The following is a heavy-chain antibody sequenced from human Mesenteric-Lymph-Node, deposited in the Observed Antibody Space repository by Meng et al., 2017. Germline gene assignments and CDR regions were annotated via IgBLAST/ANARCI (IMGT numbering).Heavy chain of an antibody. CDR2: ISYDGSNK. V-gene: IGHV3-30-3*01. CDR3: AKDQTKYDSSGYYLDY. Sequence: RSLRLSCAASGFTFSSYALHWVRQAPGKGLEWVAVISYDGSNKYYADSVKGRFTISRDNSKNTLFLQMNSLRAEDTAVYYCAKDQTKYDSSGYYLDYWGQGTLVTVSS. D-gene: IGHD3-22*01. CDR1: GFTFSSYA. J-gene: IGHJ4*02.